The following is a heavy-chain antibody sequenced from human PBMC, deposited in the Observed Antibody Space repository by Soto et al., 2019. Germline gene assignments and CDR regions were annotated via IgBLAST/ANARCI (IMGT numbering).Heavy chain of an antibody. CDR1: GFTLGDHY. CDR3: VRATYFSDSSGYTRCLDY. V-gene: IGHV3-72*01. J-gene: IGHJ4*02. D-gene: IGHD3-22*01. Sequence: GGSLRFSCAGSGFTLGDHYIDWVRQAPGKGLEWVGRSRDKPQGYSTAYAASVKGRFTTSRDESKNSAYLQMNSLKTEDTAVYYCVRATYFSDSSGYTRCLDYWGQGTLVTVSS. CDR2: SRDKPQGYST.